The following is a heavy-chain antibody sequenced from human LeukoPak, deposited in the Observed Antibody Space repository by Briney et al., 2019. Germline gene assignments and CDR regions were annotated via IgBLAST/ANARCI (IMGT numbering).Heavy chain of an antibody. CDR2: ISSSGGST. J-gene: IGHJ4*02. V-gene: IGHV3-23*01. Sequence: PGGSLRLSCAASGFTFSSYAMTWVRQAPGKGLEWVSGISSSGGSTYYADSVKGRFTISRDNSKNTLYLQMNSLRAEDTAIYYCAKFIVAAGSDYWGQGSLVTVSS. D-gene: IGHD6-13*01. CDR3: AKFIVAAGSDY. CDR1: GFTFSSYA.